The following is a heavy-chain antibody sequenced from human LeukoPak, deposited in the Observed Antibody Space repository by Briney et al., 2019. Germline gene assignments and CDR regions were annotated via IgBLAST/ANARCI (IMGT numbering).Heavy chain of an antibody. Sequence: SETLSLTCTVSGGSISSYYWSWIRQPPGKGLEWIGYIYYSGSTNYNPSLKSRVTISIDTSMNQFSLKLSSVTAADTAVYYCARPLSSRMDAFDIWGQGTMVTVSS. V-gene: IGHV4-59*08. D-gene: IGHD3-16*02. CDR3: ARPLSSRMDAFDI. CDR2: IYYSGST. CDR1: GGSISSYY. J-gene: IGHJ3*02.